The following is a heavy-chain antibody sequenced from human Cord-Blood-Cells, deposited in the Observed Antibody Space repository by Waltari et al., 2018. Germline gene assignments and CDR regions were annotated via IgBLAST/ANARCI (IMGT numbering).Heavy chain of an antibody. Sequence: QVQLVQSGAEVKKPGASVVVSCKASGYTFTGYYRHWVRQAPGQGLEWMGWINPNSGGTNYAQKFQGRVTMTRDTSISTAYMELSRLRSDDTAVYYCAREMDIVATGELFDYWGQGTLVTVSS. CDR1: GYTFTGYY. CDR2: INPNSGGT. J-gene: IGHJ4*02. CDR3: AREMDIVATGELFDY. V-gene: IGHV1-2*02. D-gene: IGHD5-12*01.